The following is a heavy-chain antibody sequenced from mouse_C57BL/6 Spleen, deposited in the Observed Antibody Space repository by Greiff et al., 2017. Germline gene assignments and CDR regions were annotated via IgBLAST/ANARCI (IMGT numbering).Heavy chain of an antibody. J-gene: IGHJ3*01. CDR1: GYTFTDYN. CDR2: INPNNGGT. D-gene: IGHD1-1*01. V-gene: IGHV1-22*01. CDR3: ARGRYYGSSLAWFAY. Sequence: EVQLQQSGPELVKPGASVKMSCKASGYTFTDYNMHWVKQSHGKSLEWIGYINPNNGGTSYNQKFKGKATLTVNKSSSTAYMELRSLTSEDSAVYYCARGRYYGSSLAWFAYWGQGTLVTVSA.